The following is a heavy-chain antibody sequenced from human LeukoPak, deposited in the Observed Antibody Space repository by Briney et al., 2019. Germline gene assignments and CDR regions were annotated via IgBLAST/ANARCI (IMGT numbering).Heavy chain of an antibody. Sequence: GESLKISCKGSGYSSASYWIAWVRQMPGKGLEWMGSIYPGDSDTRYSPSFQGQVTISADKSISTAYLQWSSLKASDTAIYYCARQWGDCSSTSCYSAYWGQGTLVTVSS. CDR3: ARQWGDCSSTSCYSAY. D-gene: IGHD2-2*01. V-gene: IGHV5-51*01. CDR2: IYPGDSDT. J-gene: IGHJ4*02. CDR1: GYSSASYW.